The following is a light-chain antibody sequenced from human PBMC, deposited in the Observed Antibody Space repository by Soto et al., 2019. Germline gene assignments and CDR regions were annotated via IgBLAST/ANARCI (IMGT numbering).Light chain of an antibody. CDR1: SSDIGAYNY. CDR3: SSHTSSTLVV. J-gene: IGLJ2*01. Sequence: QSVRTQPASVSGSPGQSITISCAGTSSDIGAYNYVSWYQQYPGKAPKLMIHDVSNRPSGVSNRFSGSKSGNTASLTISGLQAEDEADYYCSSHTSSTLVVFGGGTKVTVL. V-gene: IGLV2-14*01. CDR2: DVS.